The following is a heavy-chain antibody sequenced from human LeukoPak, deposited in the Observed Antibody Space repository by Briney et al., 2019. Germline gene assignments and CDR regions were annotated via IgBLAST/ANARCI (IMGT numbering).Heavy chain of an antibody. CDR1: GGSISSSSYY. D-gene: IGHD3-9*01. V-gene: IGHV4-39*01. Sequence: SETLSLTCTVSGGSISSSSYYWGWIRQPPGKGLEWIGSTYYSGSTYYNPSLKSRVTISVDTSKNQFSLKLSSVTAADTAVYYCAARVRYFDWLFQYYFDYWGQGTLVTVSS. J-gene: IGHJ4*02. CDR2: TYYSGST. CDR3: AARVRYFDWLFQYYFDY.